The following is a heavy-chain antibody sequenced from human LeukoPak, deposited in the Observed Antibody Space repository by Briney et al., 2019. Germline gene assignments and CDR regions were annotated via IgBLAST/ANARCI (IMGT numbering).Heavy chain of an antibody. CDR1: GGSISSGSYY. CDR2: IYTSGST. V-gene: IGHV4-61*02. D-gene: IGHD2-8*01. J-gene: IGHJ5*02. Sequence: PSETLSLTCTVSGGSISSGSYYWSWIRQPAGKGLEWIGRIYTSGSTNYNPSLKSRVTISVDTSKNQFSLKLSSVTAADTAVYYCARGANTGGWFDPWGQGTLVTVSS. CDR3: ARGANTGGWFDP.